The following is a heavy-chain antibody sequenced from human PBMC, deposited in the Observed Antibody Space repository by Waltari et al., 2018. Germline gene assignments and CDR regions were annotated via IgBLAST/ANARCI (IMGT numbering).Heavy chain of an antibody. D-gene: IGHD3-10*01. CDR2: ISWNSGSI. J-gene: IGHJ3*02. Sequence: EVQLVESGGGLVQPGRSLSLSCAASGFTFDDYAMHWVRQAPGKGLEWVSGISWNSGSIGYADSVKGRFTISRDNAKNSLYLQMNSLRAEDTALYYCAKDRRPTRITMVRGVMGAFDIWGQGTMVTVSS. CDR1: GFTFDDYA. V-gene: IGHV3-9*01. CDR3: AKDRRPTRITMVRGVMGAFDI.